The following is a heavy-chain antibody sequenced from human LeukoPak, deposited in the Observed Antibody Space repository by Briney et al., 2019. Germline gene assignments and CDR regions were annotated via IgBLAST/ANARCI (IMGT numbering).Heavy chain of an antibody. J-gene: IGHJ2*01. CDR1: GFTFSNAW. Sequence: PGGSLRLSCAASGFTFSNAWMSWVRQAPGKGLEWIGEINHSGSTNYNPSLKSRVTISVDTSKNQFSLKLSSVTAADTAVYYCARRWYSSGWYYWYFDLWGRGTLVTVSS. CDR2: INHSGST. V-gene: IGHV4-34*01. CDR3: ARRWYSSGWYYWYFDL. D-gene: IGHD6-19*01.